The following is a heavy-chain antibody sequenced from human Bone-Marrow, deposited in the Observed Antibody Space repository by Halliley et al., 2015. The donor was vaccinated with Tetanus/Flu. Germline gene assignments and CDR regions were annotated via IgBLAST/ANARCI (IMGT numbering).Heavy chain of an antibody. CDR3: VRDVERFDY. Sequence: GKGRGWVSILFSGGSANYGDAMRGRVTISRDNSKNIVFLHIHSLRTEDTAMYYCVRDVERFDYWGQGALVTVSS. CDR2: LFSGGSA. J-gene: IGHJ4*02. V-gene: IGHV3-66*01.